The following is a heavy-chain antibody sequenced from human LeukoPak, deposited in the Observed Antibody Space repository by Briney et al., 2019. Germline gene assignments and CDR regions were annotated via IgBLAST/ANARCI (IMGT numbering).Heavy chain of an antibody. CDR3: AFEIGRRQGAFDI. J-gene: IGHJ3*02. V-gene: IGHV3-33*01. Sequence: GGSLRLSCAASAFIFSKYAMHWVRQTPGKGLEWVAAIWNDGSDENYADSVKGRFTISSDNSKNTLYLQMNSLRAEDTAVYYCAFEIGRRQGAFDIWGQGTMITVSS. D-gene: IGHD1-26*01. CDR2: IWNDGSDE. CDR1: AFIFSKYA.